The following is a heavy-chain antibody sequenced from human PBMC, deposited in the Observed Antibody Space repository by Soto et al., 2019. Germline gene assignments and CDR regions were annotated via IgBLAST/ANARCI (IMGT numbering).Heavy chain of an antibody. V-gene: IGHV4-31*11. CDR3: ARWSVDTAMSSVEY. J-gene: IGHJ4*02. D-gene: IGHD5-18*01. Sequence: SETLSLTCAVSGGSISSGGYSWSWIRQPPGKGLEWIGYIYYSGSTYYNPSLKSRVTISVDTSKNQFSLKLSSVTAADTAVYYCARWSVDTAMSSVEYWGQGTLVTVSS. CDR1: GGSISSGGYS. CDR2: IYYSGST.